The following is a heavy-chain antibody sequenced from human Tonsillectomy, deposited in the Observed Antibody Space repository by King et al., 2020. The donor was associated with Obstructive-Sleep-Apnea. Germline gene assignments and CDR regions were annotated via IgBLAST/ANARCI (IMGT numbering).Heavy chain of an antibody. Sequence: QLVQSGAEVKKPGESLKISCKGSGYSFSSYWIGWVRQMPGKGLEWLGIIYPGDSNTRYSPSFQGQVTIPADKSISTAYLQWSSLKASDTAMYYCARHPTGTSPNDAFDIWGQGTMVTVSS. CDR1: GYSFSSYW. D-gene: IGHD1-1*01. CDR2: IYPGDSNT. CDR3: ARHPTGTSPNDAFDI. J-gene: IGHJ3*02. V-gene: IGHV5-51*01.